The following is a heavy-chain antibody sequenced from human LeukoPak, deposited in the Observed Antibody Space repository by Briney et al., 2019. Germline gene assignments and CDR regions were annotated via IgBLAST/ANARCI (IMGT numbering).Heavy chain of an antibody. D-gene: IGHD2-15*01. J-gene: IGHJ4*02. Sequence: ASVKVSCKASGYTFTAYAMNWVRQAPGQGLEWMGWITTNTGSPTYAQGFTGRFVFSLDTSVSTAYLQISSLKAEETAVYYCARGLGYCSGSSCKKVTDYWGQGTLVTVSS. V-gene: IGHV7-4-1*02. CDR2: ITTNTGSP. CDR1: GYTFTAYA. CDR3: ARGLGYCSGSSCKKVTDY.